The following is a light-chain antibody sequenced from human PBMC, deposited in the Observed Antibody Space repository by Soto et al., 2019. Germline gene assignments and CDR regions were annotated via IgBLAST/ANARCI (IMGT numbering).Light chain of an antibody. Sequence: DFGMNQSPDSLAVSLGERATINCKSSQSVLYSSNNKNYLTWYQQKPGQPPKLLIYWASTRECGVPDRFSGSGSGTDFTLTVSSLQAEDVAVYYCQQYYSTPWTFGQGTKVEIK. J-gene: IGKJ1*01. CDR1: QSVLYSSNNKNY. V-gene: IGKV4-1*01. CDR3: QQYYSTPWT. CDR2: WAS.